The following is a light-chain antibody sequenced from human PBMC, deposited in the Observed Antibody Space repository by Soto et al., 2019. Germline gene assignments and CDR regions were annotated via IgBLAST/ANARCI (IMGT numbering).Light chain of an antibody. J-gene: IGKJ4*01. V-gene: IGKV1-33*01. Sequence: DIQMTQSPSSLSASVGDRVTITCQASQDITHYLSWYQQKPGKAPQLLISDASNLESGVPSRFSGSGSGPDFTFIIASLQPADVATYFRQQYDDLPLTCGGGTKVELK. CDR2: DAS. CDR1: QDITHY. CDR3: QQYDDLPLT.